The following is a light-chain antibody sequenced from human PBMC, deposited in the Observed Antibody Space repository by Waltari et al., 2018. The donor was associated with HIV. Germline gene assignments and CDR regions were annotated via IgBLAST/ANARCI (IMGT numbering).Light chain of an antibody. CDR3: QQYNSHSYA. J-gene: IGKJ2*01. CDR1: QIINNW. V-gene: IGKV1-5*03. CDR2: KTS. Sequence: DVQMTQSPSTLSAGVGDKVTITCRASQIINNWLDWYQQKPGKPPKLLIYKTSYLESGVPSRFSGSGSGAVFTLMIDGLQPDDFATYYCQQYNSHSYAFGQGTKVDVK.